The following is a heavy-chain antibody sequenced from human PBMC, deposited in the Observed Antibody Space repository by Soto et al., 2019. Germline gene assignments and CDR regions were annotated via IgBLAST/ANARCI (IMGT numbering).Heavy chain of an antibody. CDR1: GFTFSSYG. CDR2: ISYDGSNK. Sequence: GGSLRLSCAASGFTFSSYGMHWVRQAPGKGLEWVAVISYDGSNKYYADSVKGRFTISRDNSKNTLYLQMNSLRAEDTAVYYCAKAPGGIYYYGMDVWGQGTTVTVSS. J-gene: IGHJ6*02. CDR3: AKAPGGIYYYGMDV. V-gene: IGHV3-30*18. D-gene: IGHD3-16*01.